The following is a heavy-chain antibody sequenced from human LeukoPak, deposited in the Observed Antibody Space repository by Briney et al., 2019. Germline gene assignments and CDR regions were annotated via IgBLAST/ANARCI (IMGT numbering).Heavy chain of an antibody. D-gene: IGHD5-18*01. CDR1: GFTFSSYW. CDR3: AKDPWDLDTAMVYAFDI. CDR2: IKQDGSEK. J-gene: IGHJ3*02. V-gene: IGHV3-7*03. Sequence: SGGSLRLSCAASGFTFSSYWMSWVRQAPGKGLEWVANIKQDGSEKYYVDSVKGRFTISRDNSKNTLYLQMNSLRAEDTAVYYCAKDPWDLDTAMVYAFDIWGQGTMVTVSS.